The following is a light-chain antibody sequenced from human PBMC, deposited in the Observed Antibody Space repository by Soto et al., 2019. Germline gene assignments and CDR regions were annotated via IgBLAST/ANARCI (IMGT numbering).Light chain of an antibody. J-gene: IGLJ2*01. CDR2: DVS. CDR3: CSYAGDLAL. Sequence: QSVLAQPRSVSGSPGQSVTISCTGTSSDVGGYDFVSWYQQHPGKAPKLMISDVSKRPSGVPDRFSGPKSGNTASLTISGLQAEDEADYYCCSYAGDLALFGGGTK. V-gene: IGLV2-11*01. CDR1: SSDVGGYDF.